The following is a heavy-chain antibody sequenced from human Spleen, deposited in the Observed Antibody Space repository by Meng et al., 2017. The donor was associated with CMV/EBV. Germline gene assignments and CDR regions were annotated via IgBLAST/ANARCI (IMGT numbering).Heavy chain of an antibody. CDR1: VRSVGFY. D-gene: IGHD3-16*02. CDR3: ATAGITIFGGVIDRFDF. CDR2: VYYSGAT. J-gene: IGHJ5*01. Sequence: VRSVGFYWNWVRQPPGKGLEWIGYVYYSGATNYPPSIKSRVTISMDPSKNQFSLKLNSVTAADTAVYYCATAGITIFGGVIDRFDFWGQGTLVTVSS. V-gene: IGHV4-61*08.